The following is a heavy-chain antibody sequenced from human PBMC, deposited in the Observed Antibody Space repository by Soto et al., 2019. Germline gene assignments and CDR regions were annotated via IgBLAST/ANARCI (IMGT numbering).Heavy chain of an antibody. CDR2: IYRTGST. Sequence: QVQLQESGPGLVKPSGTLSLTCAVSGGSFTSNNWWTWVRQPPGQGLEWIGEIYRTGSTNYNPSLTSRVTISLDKSENQFPLKVTSLTAADTAVYYCASRAPGTSVDYWGQGTLVTVSS. CDR1: GGSFTSNNW. J-gene: IGHJ4*02. V-gene: IGHV4-4*02. D-gene: IGHD1-7*01. CDR3: ASRAPGTSVDY.